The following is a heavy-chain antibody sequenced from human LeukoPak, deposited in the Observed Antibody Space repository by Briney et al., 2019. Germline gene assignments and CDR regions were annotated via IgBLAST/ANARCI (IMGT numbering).Heavy chain of an antibody. CDR1: GFTFSISS. V-gene: IGHV3-21*01. D-gene: IGHD3-10*01. Sequence: GGSLRPSCAASGFTFSISSINWVRQAPGKGLEWVSFISSSSSYIYYADSVKGRFTISRDNAKNSLYLQMNSLRAEDTAVYYCARDPVLLWFGAFDYWGQGTLVTVSS. J-gene: IGHJ4*02. CDR2: ISSSSSYI. CDR3: ARDPVLLWFGAFDY.